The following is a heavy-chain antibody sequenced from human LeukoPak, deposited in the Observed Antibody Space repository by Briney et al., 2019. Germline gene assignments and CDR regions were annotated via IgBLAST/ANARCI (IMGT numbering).Heavy chain of an antibody. CDR2: IYYTGST. CDR1: GGSISSNF. V-gene: IGHV4-59*01. D-gene: IGHD6-19*01. J-gene: IGHJ4*02. CDR3: AKERSSGWYGTTFDY. Sequence: SETLSLTCTVSGGSISSNFWAWFRHPPGKGLEWIGYIYYTGSTNYNPSLKSRVSISIDTSKTQFSLNLTSVTAADTAVYYCAKERSSGWYGTTFDYWGPGSLVTVSS.